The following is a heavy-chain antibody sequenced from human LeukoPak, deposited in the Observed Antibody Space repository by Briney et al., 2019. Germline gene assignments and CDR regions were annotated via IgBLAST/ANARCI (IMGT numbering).Heavy chain of an antibody. CDR2: ISYDGSNK. D-gene: IGHD5-18*01. CDR1: GFTFSSYA. V-gene: IGHV3-30-3*01. CDR3: ARTEDTASAFDI. Sequence: GESLKISCAASGFTFSSYAMHWVRQAPGKGLEWVAVISYDGSNKYYADSVKGRFTISRDNSKNTLYLQMNSLRAEDTAVYYCARTEDTASAFDIWGQGTMVTVSS. J-gene: IGHJ3*02.